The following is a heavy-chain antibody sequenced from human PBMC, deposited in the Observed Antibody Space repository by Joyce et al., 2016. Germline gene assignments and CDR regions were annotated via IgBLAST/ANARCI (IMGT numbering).Heavy chain of an antibody. J-gene: IGHJ4*02. CDR1: GLTLSNYG. CDR2: KSYEGINQ. Sequence: QVQLVESGGGVVQPGRSLRLSCAASGLTLSNYGVHWLRQAPGKGRVWVEFKSYEGINQYDADSGKGRFTISRDNSKNTVCLEMNSLRTEDTAVYYCAKILTATYSSGWFLDYWGQGTLVTVSS. D-gene: IGHD6-25*01. V-gene: IGHV3-30*18. CDR3: AKILTATYSSGWFLDY.